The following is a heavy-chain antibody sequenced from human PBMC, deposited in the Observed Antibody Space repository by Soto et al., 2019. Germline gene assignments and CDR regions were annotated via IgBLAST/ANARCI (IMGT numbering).Heavy chain of an antibody. Sequence: ASVKVSCKASGYTFTSYGISWVRQAPGQGLEWMGWISAYNGNTNYAQKLQGRVTMTTDTSTSTAYMELRSLRSDDTAVYYCARLSEWELAGDFDYWGQGTLVTVSS. CDR2: ISAYNGNT. D-gene: IGHD1-26*01. CDR1: GYTFTSYG. J-gene: IGHJ4*02. CDR3: ARLSEWELAGDFDY. V-gene: IGHV1-18*04.